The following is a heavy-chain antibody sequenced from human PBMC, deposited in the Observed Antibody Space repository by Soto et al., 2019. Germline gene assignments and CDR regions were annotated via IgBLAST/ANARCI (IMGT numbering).Heavy chain of an antibody. CDR1: GVTFSTYW. V-gene: IGHV3-74*01. J-gene: IGHJ4*02. CDR2: INSDGSTT. CDR3: ARDLTGDNTY. Sequence: GGSLRLSCAASGVTFSTYWMHWVRQAPGKGLVWVSRINSDGSTTNYADSVKGRFTISRDNAKNTLYLQMNSLRADDTAVYYCARDLTGDNTYWGQGTLVTVSS. D-gene: IGHD2-21*02.